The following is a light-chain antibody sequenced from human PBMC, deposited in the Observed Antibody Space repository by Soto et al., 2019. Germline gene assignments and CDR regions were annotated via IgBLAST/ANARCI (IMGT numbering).Light chain of an antibody. CDR3: QQSYTLSPLT. Sequence: DIQMTQSPSSLSASVGDRVIITCRTSQSISNYLNWYQHKPGKAPKVLISAASNLQSGVPSRFSGSGSGTVFTLPISSLQPEDFATYFCQQSYTLSPLTFGGGTKVDIK. CDR1: QSISNY. CDR2: AAS. V-gene: IGKV1-39*01. J-gene: IGKJ4*01.